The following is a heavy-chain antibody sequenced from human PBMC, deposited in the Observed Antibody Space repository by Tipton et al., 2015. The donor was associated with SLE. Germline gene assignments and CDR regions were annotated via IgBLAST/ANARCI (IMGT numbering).Heavy chain of an antibody. J-gene: IGHJ3*02. Sequence: TLSLTCTVSGGSISSGTDYWTWIRQPAGKGLEWIGRIYTSGSTSYAPALKSRVTISLDMSKNQFSLRLTSVTAADTAVYYCAREPPRGVTAFDIWGQGTMVTVSS. D-gene: IGHD3-10*01. V-gene: IGHV4-61*02. CDR2: IYTSGST. CDR1: GGSISSGTDY. CDR3: AREPPRGVTAFDI.